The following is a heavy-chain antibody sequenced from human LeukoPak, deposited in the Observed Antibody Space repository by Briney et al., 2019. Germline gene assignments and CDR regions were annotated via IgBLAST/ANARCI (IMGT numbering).Heavy chain of an antibody. CDR3: AKSGNYYYYYMDA. J-gene: IGHJ6*03. CDR1: GFTFSSYY. Sequence: GGSLRLSCAASGFTFSSYYMKWVRQAPGKGLEWVSSISTSSSYIYYADSLKGRFTISRDNAKNSLYLQMNSLRAEDTAVYYCAKSGNYYYYYMDAWGKGTTVTVSS. CDR2: ISTSSSYI. D-gene: IGHD3-10*01. V-gene: IGHV3-21*01.